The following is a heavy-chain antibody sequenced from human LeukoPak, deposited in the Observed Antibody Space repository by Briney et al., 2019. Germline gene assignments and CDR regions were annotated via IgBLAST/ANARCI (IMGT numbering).Heavy chain of an antibody. V-gene: IGHV3-33*06. CDR2: IWYDGTTT. CDR3: AKDTLAYYFDY. CDR1: GFTFSSFG. Sequence: HSGGSLRLSYEASGFTFSSFGMHWVRQTPGKGLEWVATIWYDGTTTYYADSVKGRFTISRDDSKNTVYLQMNSLRAEDTATYYCAKDTLAYYFDYWGQGTLVTVSS. J-gene: IGHJ4*02.